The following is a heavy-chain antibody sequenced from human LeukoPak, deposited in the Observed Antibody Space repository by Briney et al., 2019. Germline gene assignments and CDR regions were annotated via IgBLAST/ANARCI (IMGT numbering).Heavy chain of an antibody. Sequence: SQTLSLTCAMSGDSVSSNSAAWNWIRQSPSRGLEWLGRTYYRSKWYNDDAVSVKSRITINPDTSKNQFSLQLNSVTPENTAVYYCARAYYYGSGSLDYWGQRTLVTVSS. V-gene: IGHV6-1*01. CDR1: GDSVSSNSAA. CDR3: ARAYYYGSGSLDY. J-gene: IGHJ4*02. D-gene: IGHD3-10*01. CDR2: TYYRSKWYN.